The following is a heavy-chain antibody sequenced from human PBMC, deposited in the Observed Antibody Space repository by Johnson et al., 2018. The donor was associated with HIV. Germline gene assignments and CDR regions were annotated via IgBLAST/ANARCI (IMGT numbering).Heavy chain of an antibody. J-gene: IGHJ3*02. Sequence: QVQLVESGGGVVQPGRSLRLSCAASGFTFSSYGMHWVRQAPGKGLEWVAVIWYDGSNKYYADSVKGRFTISRDNSKNTLYLQMNSLRADDTAVYYCASLSDDAFDIWGQGTMVTVSS. CDR2: IWYDGSNK. CDR3: ASLSDDAFDI. CDR1: GFTFSSYG. V-gene: IGHV3-33*01.